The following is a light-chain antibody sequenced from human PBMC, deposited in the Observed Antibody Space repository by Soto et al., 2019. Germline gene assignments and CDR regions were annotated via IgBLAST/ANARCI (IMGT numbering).Light chain of an antibody. CDR1: SSNIGAGYD. CDR3: QSYDSRLSGYV. Sequence: QSVLTQPPLVSGAPGQRVTLSCTGSSSNIGAGYDVHWYQQLPGTAPKLLIFHNSNRPSGVPDRFSGSKSGTSASLAITGLQAEDEADYYCQSYDSRLSGYVFGTGTKLTVL. CDR2: HNS. J-gene: IGLJ1*01. V-gene: IGLV1-40*01.